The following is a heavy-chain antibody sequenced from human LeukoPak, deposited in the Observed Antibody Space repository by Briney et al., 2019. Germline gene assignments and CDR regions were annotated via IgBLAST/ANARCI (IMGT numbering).Heavy chain of an antibody. CDR2: ISAYNGNT. Sequence: ASVKVSCKASGYTFTSYGISWVRQAPGQKVEWMGWISAYNGNTNYAQNLQGRVTMTTDTSTSTAYMELRSLRSDDTAVYYCARDMQPTITMVRGVIPFDAWGQGTLVTVSS. CDR1: GYTFTSYG. J-gene: IGHJ5*02. CDR3: ARDMQPTITMVRGVIPFDA. V-gene: IGHV1-18*01. D-gene: IGHD3-10*01.